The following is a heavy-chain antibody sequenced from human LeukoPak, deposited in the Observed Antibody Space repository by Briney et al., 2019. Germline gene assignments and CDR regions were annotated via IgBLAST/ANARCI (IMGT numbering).Heavy chain of an antibody. CDR2: INTNTGNP. V-gene: IGHV7-4-1*02. CDR3: ARDSERITMVRGVIPPGSFPGY. Sequence: ASVKVSCKASGYTFTSYAMNWVRQAPGQGLEWMGWINTNTGNPTYAQGFTGRFVFSLDTSVSTAYLQISSLKAEDTAVYYCARDSERITMVRGVIPPGSFPGYWGQGTLVTVSS. D-gene: IGHD3-10*01. CDR1: GYTFTSYA. J-gene: IGHJ4*02.